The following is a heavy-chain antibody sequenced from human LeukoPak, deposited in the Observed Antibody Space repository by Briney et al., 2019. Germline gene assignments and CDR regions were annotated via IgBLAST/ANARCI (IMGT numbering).Heavy chain of an antibody. V-gene: IGHV1-8*01. CDR1: RYTFTSYD. Sequence: ASVKVSCKASRYTFTSYDINWVRQATGQGLEWMGWMNPNSGNTGYAQKFQGRVTMTRNTSISTAYMELSSLRSEDTAVYYCAMGFGELLHIDYWGQGTLVTVSS. D-gene: IGHD3-10*01. J-gene: IGHJ4*02. CDR2: MNPNSGNT. CDR3: AMGFGELLHIDY.